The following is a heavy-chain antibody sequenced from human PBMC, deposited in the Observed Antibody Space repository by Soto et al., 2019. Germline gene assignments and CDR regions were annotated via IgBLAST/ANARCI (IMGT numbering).Heavy chain of an antibody. Sequence: QVQLVQSGAEVKKPGSSVKVSCKASGGTFSSYAISWVRQAPGQGLEWMGGIIPIFGTANYAQKFQGRVTITAAKSTSTAYMGLSSLGSEDTAVYYCGRAEMAAAGIGASWFAPWGQGTLVTVSS. CDR1: GGTFSSYA. D-gene: IGHD6-13*01. V-gene: IGHV1-69*06. CDR3: GRAEMAAAGIGASWFAP. CDR2: IIPIFGTA. J-gene: IGHJ5*02.